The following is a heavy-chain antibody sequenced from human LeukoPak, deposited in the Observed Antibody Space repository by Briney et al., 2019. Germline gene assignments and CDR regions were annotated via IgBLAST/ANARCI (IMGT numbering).Heavy chain of an antibody. CDR3: ARVLMVYAPDAFDI. D-gene: IGHD2-8*01. CDR2: IYPGDSDT. J-gene: IGHJ3*02. V-gene: IGHV5-51*01. CDR1: GYSFTSYW. Sequence: GESLQISCKGSGYSFTSYWIGWVSQMPGKGLEWMGIIYPGDSDTRYSPSFQGQVTISADKSISTAYLQWSSLKASDTAMYYCARVLMVYAPDAFDIWGQGTMVTVSS.